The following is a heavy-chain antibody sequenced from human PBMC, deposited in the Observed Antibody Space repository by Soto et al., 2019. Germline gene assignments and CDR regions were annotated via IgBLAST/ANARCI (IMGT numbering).Heavy chain of an antibody. CDR2: IWYDGSNK. D-gene: IGHD3-3*01. Sequence: QVQLVESGGGVVQPGRSLRLSCAASGFTFSSYGMHWVRQAPGKGLEWVAVIWYDGSNKDYADSVKGRFTISRDNSKNTLYLQRNSLRAEVTAVYYCARAFWVFGAVAGGYYGMDVWGQGTTVTVSS. CDR1: GFTFSSYG. J-gene: IGHJ6*02. V-gene: IGHV3-33*01. CDR3: ARAFWVFGAVAGGYYGMDV.